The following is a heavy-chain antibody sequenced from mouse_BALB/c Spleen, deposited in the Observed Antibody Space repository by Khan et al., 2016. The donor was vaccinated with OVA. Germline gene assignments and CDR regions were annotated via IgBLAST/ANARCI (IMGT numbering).Heavy chain of an antibody. CDR1: GYTFTDFN. CDR3: ARSGYGSFGY. J-gene: IGHJ3*01. CDR2: IYPNSGDT. V-gene: IGHV1S29*02. D-gene: IGHD2-2*01. Sequence: EVQLLESGPELVKPGASVKISCKASGYTFTDFNLDWVKQSPGKRLEWIGYIYPNSGDTGYNQKFKTKSTLTVDTSSSTAYIQLRNLTSEDSAVYYCARSGYGSFGYWGQGTLVTVSA.